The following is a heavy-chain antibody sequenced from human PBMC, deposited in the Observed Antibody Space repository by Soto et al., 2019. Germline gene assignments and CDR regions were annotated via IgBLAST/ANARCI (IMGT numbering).Heavy chain of an antibody. D-gene: IGHD6-25*01. CDR2: ISGSGGST. V-gene: IGHV3-23*01. J-gene: IGHJ6*02. Sequence: EVQLLESGGGLVQPGGSLRLSCAASGFTFSSYAMSWVRQAPGKGLEWVSAISGSGGSTYYADSVKGRFTISRDNSKNTLYLQMNSLRAEDTAVYYCARDSDPVSTSSGDVWGQGTTVTVSS. CDR1: GFTFSSYA. CDR3: ARDSDPVSTSSGDV.